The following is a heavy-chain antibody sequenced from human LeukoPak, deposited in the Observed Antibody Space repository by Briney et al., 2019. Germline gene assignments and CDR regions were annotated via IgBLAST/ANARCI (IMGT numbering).Heavy chain of an antibody. D-gene: IGHD1-26*01. V-gene: IGHV4-59*01. J-gene: IGHJ4*02. CDR3: ARAGSYRGYFDY. CDR2: IYYTGST. CDR1: GGSISSYY. Sequence: SETLSLTCTVSGGSISSYYWSWIRQPPGKGLEWIGYIYYTGSTNNTSLKSRVTISLDTSKNQFSLKLSSVTAADTAVYYCARAGSYRGYFDYWGQGPRSPCPQ.